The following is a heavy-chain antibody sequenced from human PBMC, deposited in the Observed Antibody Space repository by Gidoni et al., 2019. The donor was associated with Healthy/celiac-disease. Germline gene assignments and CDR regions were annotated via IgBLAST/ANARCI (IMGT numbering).Heavy chain of an antibody. CDR1: AGSISSSSYY. J-gene: IGHJ4*02. CDR2: IYYSGST. Sequence: LQLQESGPGLVKPSATLSLTCTVSAGSISSSSYYCGWIRQPPGKGLEWIASIYYSGSTYYNPSLKSRVTISVDTSKNQFSLKLSSVTAADTAVYYCGASGTTIDYWGQGTLVTVSS. D-gene: IGHD1-26*01. V-gene: IGHV4-39*01. CDR3: GASGTTIDY.